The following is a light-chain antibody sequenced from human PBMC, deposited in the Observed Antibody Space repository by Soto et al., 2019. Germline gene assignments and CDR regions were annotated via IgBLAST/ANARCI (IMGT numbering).Light chain of an antibody. CDR2: EVS. CDR3: SSYAGNMNLI. J-gene: IGLJ2*01. Sequence: QSALTQPPSASGSPGQSVTISCTGSNSDVGGHNHVSWYQQHPGKSPKLMIYEVSKRPSGVPGRFSVSKSVNTASLTVTGLQAEDEGDYYCSSYAGNMNLIFGGGTKLTVL. V-gene: IGLV2-8*01. CDR1: NSDVGGHNH.